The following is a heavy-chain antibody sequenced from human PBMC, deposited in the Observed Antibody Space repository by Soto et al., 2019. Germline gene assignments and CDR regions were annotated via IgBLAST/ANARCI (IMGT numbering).Heavy chain of an antibody. V-gene: IGHV3-30*18. D-gene: IGHD5-12*01. Sequence: QVQLVESGGGVVQPGRSLRLSCAASGFTFSSYGMHWVRQAPGKGLEWVAVISYDGSNKYYADSVKGRFTISSDNSKNTLYLQMNSLRAEDTAVYYCAKEFEMATTLDYWGQGTLVTVSS. CDR3: AKEFEMATTLDY. J-gene: IGHJ4*02. CDR2: ISYDGSNK. CDR1: GFTFSSYG.